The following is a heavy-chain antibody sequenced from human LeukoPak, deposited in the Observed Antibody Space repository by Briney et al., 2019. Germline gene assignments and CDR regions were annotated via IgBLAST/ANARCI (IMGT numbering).Heavy chain of an antibody. CDR3: ARDLYDILTGYYRDDAFDI. Sequence: ASVKVSCKASGYTFTSYGISWVRQAPGQGFECMGCISAYNGNTNYAQKLQGRVTMTTDTSTSTAYMELRSLRSDDTAVYYCARDLYDILTGYYRDDAFDIWGQGTMVTVSS. CDR2: ISAYNGNT. V-gene: IGHV1-18*01. CDR1: GYTFTSYG. J-gene: IGHJ3*02. D-gene: IGHD3-9*01.